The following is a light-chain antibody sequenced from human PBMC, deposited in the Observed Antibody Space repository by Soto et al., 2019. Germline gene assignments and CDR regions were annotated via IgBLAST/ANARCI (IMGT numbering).Light chain of an antibody. CDR3: SSYTSSSPYV. CDR1: SSDVGGYNY. V-gene: IGLV2-14*01. CDR2: EVS. Sequence: QSVLTQPASVSGSPGQSITISCTGTSSDVGGYNYVSWYQQHPGKAPKLMIHEVSNRPSGVSNRFSGSKSGNTASLTISGLQAEEEADYYCSSYTSSSPYVFGTGTKFTVL. J-gene: IGLJ1*01.